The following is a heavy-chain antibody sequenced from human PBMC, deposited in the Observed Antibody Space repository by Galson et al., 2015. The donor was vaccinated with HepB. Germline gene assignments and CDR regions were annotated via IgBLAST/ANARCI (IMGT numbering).Heavy chain of an antibody. CDR3: ARIYGDYGVDY. Sequence: SLRLSCAASGFTFSSYAMHWVRQAPDKGLEWVAVISYDGSNKYYADSVKGRFTISRDNSKNTLYLQMNSLRAEDTAVYYCARIYGDYGVDYWGQGTLVTVSS. CDR2: ISYDGSNK. V-gene: IGHV3-30-3*01. CDR1: GFTFSSYA. D-gene: IGHD4-17*01. J-gene: IGHJ4*02.